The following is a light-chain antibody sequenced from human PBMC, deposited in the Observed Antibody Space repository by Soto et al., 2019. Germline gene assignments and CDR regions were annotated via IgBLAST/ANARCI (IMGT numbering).Light chain of an antibody. J-gene: IGKJ1*01. CDR3: HQYNNFWT. CDR2: DTS. CDR1: QSVSTY. V-gene: IGKV3D-15*01. Sequence: EIVLTQSPATLSLSAGERATLSCRASQSVSTYLAWYQQKPGQAPRLLIYDTSVRAPGIPDRFSGSGSGTEFTLTISSLQSEDFGLYYCHQYNNFWTFGQGTKVDIK.